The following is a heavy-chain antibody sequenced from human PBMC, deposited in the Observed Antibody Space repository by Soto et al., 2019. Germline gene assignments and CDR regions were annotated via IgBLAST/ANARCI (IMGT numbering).Heavy chain of an antibody. CDR3: ARADRTLVTSYSLDV. CDR1: GWSFRGYY. CDR2: INHSGTI. J-gene: IGHJ6*02. V-gene: IGHV4-34*01. D-gene: IGHD2-21*02. Sequence: SATLSLTCAVDGWSFRGYYWTWIRQPPGKGLEWIGEINHSGTINFNPSLKSRLTISLDTSKKHFSLKLSSVTDADTAAYYCARADRTLVTSYSLDVWGQGTTVS.